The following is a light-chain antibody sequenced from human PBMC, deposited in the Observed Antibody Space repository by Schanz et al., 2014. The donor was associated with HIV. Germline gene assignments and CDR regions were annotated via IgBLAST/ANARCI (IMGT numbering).Light chain of an antibody. CDR3: QQYGSSLWT. CDR2: AAN. CDR1: QTISNF. V-gene: IGKV1-39*01. Sequence: DIQMTQSPSTLSASVGDRVTITCRASQTISNFLIWLQQKPGTAPEVLIYAANTLQSGVPSRFSGSGSGTDFTLTISRLEPEDFAVYYCQQYGSSLWTFGQGTKVEIK. J-gene: IGKJ1*01.